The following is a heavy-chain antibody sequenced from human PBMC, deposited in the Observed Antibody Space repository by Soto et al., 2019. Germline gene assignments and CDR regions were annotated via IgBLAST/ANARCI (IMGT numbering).Heavy chain of an antibody. CDR2: ISYDGSNK. D-gene: IGHD3-16*01. J-gene: IGHJ4*02. Sequence: QVQLVESGGGVVQPGRSLRLSCAASGFTFSSYAMHWVRQAPGKGLEWVAVISYDGSNKYYADSVKGRFTISRDNSKNTLYLQMNSLTAEDTAVYYWAIGYEGDYFDYWGQGTLVTVSS. V-gene: IGHV3-30-3*01. CDR3: AIGYEGDYFDY. CDR1: GFTFSSYA.